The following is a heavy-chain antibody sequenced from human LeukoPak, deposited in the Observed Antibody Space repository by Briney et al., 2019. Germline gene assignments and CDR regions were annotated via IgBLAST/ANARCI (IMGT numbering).Heavy chain of an antibody. CDR2: INHSGST. CDR1: GGSFSGYY. J-gene: IGHJ4*02. V-gene: IGHV4-34*01. D-gene: IGHD3-10*01. CDR3: ASVWFGELHQLKYFDC. Sequence: KPSETLSLTCAVYGGSFSGYYWSWIRQPPGKGLEWIGEINHSGSTNYNPSLKSRVTISVDTSKNQFSLKLSSVTAADTAVYYCASVWFGELHQLKYFDCWGQGTLVTVS.